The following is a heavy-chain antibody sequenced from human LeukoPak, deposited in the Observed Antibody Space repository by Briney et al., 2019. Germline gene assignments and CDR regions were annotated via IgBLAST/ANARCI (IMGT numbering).Heavy chain of an antibody. Sequence: ASVKVSCKASGYTFTSYAMNWVRQAPGQWLEWMGWINTNTGNPTYAQGFTGRFVFSLDTSVSTAYLQISSLKAEDTAVYYCARSLRTMVRGVSNWFDPWGQGTLVTVSS. V-gene: IGHV7-4-1*02. CDR3: ARSLRTMVRGVSNWFDP. CDR1: GYTFTSYA. J-gene: IGHJ5*02. D-gene: IGHD3-10*01. CDR2: INTNTGNP.